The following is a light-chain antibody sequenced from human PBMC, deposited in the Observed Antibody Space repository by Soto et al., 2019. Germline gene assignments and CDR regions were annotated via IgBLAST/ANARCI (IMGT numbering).Light chain of an antibody. Sequence: QSVLTQPASVSGSPGQSITISCTGTSTDPATYDLVSWYQQHPGKAPQLIIYEVAKRPSGVSARFSGSQSGDTASLTISGLQVEDEADYYCCSYTTSNTYVFGTGTKVTVL. CDR1: STDPATYDL. J-gene: IGLJ1*01. CDR3: CSYTTSNTYV. V-gene: IGLV2-14*02. CDR2: EVA.